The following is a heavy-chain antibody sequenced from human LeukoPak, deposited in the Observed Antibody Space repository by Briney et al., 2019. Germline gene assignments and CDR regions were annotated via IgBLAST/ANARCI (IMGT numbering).Heavy chain of an antibody. CDR1: GFIFNDYA. D-gene: IGHD3-9*01. Sequence: GGSLRLSCAASGFIFNDYAMHWVRQAPGKGLEWVSGISGNSGSIGYADSVKGRFTISRDNAKNSLYLQMNSLRAEDTAVYYCARDGHYDILTGYFQDWGQGTLVTVSS. CDR2: ISGNSGSI. J-gene: IGHJ1*01. V-gene: IGHV3-9*01. CDR3: ARDGHYDILTGYFQD.